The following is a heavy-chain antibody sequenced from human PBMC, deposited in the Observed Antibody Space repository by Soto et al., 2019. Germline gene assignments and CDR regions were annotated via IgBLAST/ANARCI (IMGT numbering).Heavy chain of an antibody. CDR3: ARYGGTAIWYFDI. Sequence: QVRLQQWGAGLLKPSETLSLTCAVYGASFTGYYWTWLRQSPGKGLEWIGEVSHSGTAKYNPSLRTRVTLSLDKSQGQFSLELSSVTAAETAVYYCARYGGTAIWYFDIWGRGTSVSVSS. J-gene: IGHJ2*01. CDR2: VSHSGTA. CDR1: GASFTGYY. V-gene: IGHV4-34*01. D-gene: IGHD2-15*01.